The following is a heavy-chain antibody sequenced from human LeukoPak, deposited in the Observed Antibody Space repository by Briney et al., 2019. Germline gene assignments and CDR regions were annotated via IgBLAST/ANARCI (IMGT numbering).Heavy chain of an antibody. CDR2: IWYDRSKK. CDR1: GFTFSSYG. Sequence: GGSLRLSCAASGFTFSSYGMHWVRQAPGKGLEWLAVIWYDRSKKYYADSVKGRFTISRDNSKNTLDQQMDSLRAEDTAVYYCAKGQYTGSSFFDYWGQGTLVTVSS. J-gene: IGHJ4*02. CDR3: AKGQYTGSSFFDY. D-gene: IGHD1-26*01. V-gene: IGHV3-33*06.